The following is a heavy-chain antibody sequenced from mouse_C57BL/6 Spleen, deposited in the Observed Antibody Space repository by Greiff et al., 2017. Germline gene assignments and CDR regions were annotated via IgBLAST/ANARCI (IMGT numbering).Heavy chain of an antibody. Sequence: VQLQQPGAELVMPGASVKLSCKASGYTFTSYWMHWVKQRPGQGLEWIGEIDPSDSYTNYNQKFKGKSTLTVDKSSSTAYMQLSSLTSEDSAVYYCARGGELRVAGFDYWGQGTLVTVSA. J-gene: IGHJ3*01. D-gene: IGHD1-1*01. CDR2: IDPSDSYT. CDR1: GYTFTSYW. CDR3: ARGGELRVAGFDY. V-gene: IGHV1-69*01.